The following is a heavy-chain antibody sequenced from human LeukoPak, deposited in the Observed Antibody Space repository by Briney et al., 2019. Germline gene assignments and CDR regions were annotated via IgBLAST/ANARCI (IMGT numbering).Heavy chain of an antibody. J-gene: IGHJ4*02. V-gene: IGHV4-34*01. D-gene: IGHD3-10*01. CDR1: GWSFSGYY. CDR2: INHSGST. CDR3: ARDVRGSGSYHLDY. Sequence: SETLSLTCAVSGWSFSGYYLSWIRQPPGKGLEWMGEINHSGSTNYNPSLKSRVTISVDTSKNQYSLKLSSVTAADTAVYYCARDVRGSGSYHLDYWGQGTLVSVSS.